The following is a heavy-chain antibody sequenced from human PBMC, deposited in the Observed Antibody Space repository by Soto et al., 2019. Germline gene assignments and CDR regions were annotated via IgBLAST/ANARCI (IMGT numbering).Heavy chain of an antibody. Sequence: QLQLQESGPGLVKPSETLSLTCTVSGGSISSSSYYWGWIRQPPGKGLEWIGSIYYSGSTYYNPSLKSRVTISVDTSGDQFSLKLSSVTAADTAVYYCARTGVKAVAGTFYFDYWGQGTLVTVSS. CDR3: ARTGVKAVAGTFYFDY. J-gene: IGHJ4*02. D-gene: IGHD6-19*01. V-gene: IGHV4-39*01. CDR1: GGSISSSSYY. CDR2: IYYSGST.